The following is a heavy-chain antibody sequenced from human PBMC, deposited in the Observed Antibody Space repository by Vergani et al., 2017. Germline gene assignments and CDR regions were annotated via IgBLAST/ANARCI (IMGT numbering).Heavy chain of an antibody. Sequence: QVQLVQSGAEVKKPGASVKVSCKVSGYTLTELSMHWVRQAPGKGLEWMGGFDPEDGETIYAQKFQGIVTMTEDTSTDTAYMELSSLRSEDTAVYYCARDRDEYYDFWSGYHTSNYYYGMDVWGQGTTVTVSS. V-gene: IGHV1-24*01. CDR1: GYTLTELS. D-gene: IGHD3-3*01. CDR2: FDPEDGET. CDR3: ARDRDEYYDFWSGYHTSNYYYGMDV. J-gene: IGHJ6*02.